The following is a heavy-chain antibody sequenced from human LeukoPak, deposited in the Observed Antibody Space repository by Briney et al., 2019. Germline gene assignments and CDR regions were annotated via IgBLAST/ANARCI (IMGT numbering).Heavy chain of an antibody. V-gene: IGHV3-21*04. CDR3: AKDDRRAKDYDFLTGYYKRPYFFDY. CDR1: GFTFSSYT. J-gene: IGHJ4*02. Sequence: GGSLRLSCAASGFTFSSYTMNWVRQAPGKGLEWVSSISSSTYINYADSVKGRFTISRDNSKNTLYLQMNSLRAEDTAVYYCAKDDRRAKDYDFLTGYYKRPYFFDYWGQGTLVTVSS. CDR2: ISSSTYI. D-gene: IGHD3-9*01.